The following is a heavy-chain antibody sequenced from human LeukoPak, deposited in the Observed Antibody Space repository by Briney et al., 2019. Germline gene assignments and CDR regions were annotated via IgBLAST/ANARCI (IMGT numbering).Heavy chain of an antibody. J-gene: IGHJ6*02. CDR1: GYTFTVYY. D-gene: IGHD1-26*01. CDR3: ARVGSYYYGMDV. V-gene: IGHV1-2*04. CDR2: INPNSGGT. Sequence: GASVTVSCRASGYTFTVYYMHWVRQAPGQGLEWMGWINPNSGGTNYAQKFQGWVTMTRDTSISTAYMELRRLRSDDTAVYYCARVGSYYYGMDVWGQGTTVTVSS.